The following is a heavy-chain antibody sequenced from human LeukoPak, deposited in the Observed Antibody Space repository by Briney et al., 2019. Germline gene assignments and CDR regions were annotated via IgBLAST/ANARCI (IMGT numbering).Heavy chain of an antibody. J-gene: IGHJ4*02. CDR3: AKDLGSSSYFDY. CDR1: GFTFSSYG. CDR2: ISYDGSNK. Sequence: TGGSLRLSCAASGFTFSSYGMHWVRQAPGKGLEWVAVISYDGSNKYYADSVKGRFTISRDNSKNTLYLQMNSLRAEDTAVYYCAKDLGSSSYFDYWGQGTLVTVSS. D-gene: IGHD6-6*01. V-gene: IGHV3-30*18.